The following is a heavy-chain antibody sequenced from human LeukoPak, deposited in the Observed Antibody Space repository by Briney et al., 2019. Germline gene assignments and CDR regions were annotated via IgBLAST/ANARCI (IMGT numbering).Heavy chain of an antibody. CDR1: GYTFTSYA. CDR2: INAGNGNT. V-gene: IGHV1-3*01. Sequence: ASVKVSCKASGYTFTSYAMHWVRQAPGQRLEWMGWINAGNGNTKYSQKFQGRVTITRDTSASTAYMELSSLRSEDTAVYCCARDVSYMAQNWFDPWGQGTLVTVSS. CDR3: ARDVSYMAQNWFDP. J-gene: IGHJ5*02. D-gene: IGHD3-16*01.